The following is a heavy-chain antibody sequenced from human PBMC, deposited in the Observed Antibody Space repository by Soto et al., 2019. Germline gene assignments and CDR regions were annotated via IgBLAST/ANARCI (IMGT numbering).Heavy chain of an antibody. CDR1: GFTFDDYT. Sequence: GGSLRLSCAASGFTFDDYTMHWVRQAPGKGLEWVSLISWDGGSTYYADSVKGRFTISRDNSKNSLYLQMNSLRTDDTALYYCAKDLSGYGQYYYYYGMDVWGQGTTVTVSS. J-gene: IGHJ6*02. CDR2: ISWDGGST. D-gene: IGHD5-12*01. CDR3: AKDLSGYGQYYYYYGMDV. V-gene: IGHV3-43*01.